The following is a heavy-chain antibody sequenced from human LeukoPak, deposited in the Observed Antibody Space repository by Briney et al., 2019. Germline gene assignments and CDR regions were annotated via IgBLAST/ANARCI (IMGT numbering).Heavy chain of an antibody. J-gene: IGHJ4*02. D-gene: IGHD6-19*01. Sequence: SETLSLTSTVSGASINSYYWSWIRQPPGKGPEWIGYIYTSETTKYNTSLRSRVSISIDTSKNQLSLRLSSMTAADTAVYYCARHRSPSSLSYFDIWGQGTLVIVSS. CDR3: ARHRSPSSLSYFDI. CDR2: IYTSETT. V-gene: IGHV4-4*09. CDR1: GASINSYY.